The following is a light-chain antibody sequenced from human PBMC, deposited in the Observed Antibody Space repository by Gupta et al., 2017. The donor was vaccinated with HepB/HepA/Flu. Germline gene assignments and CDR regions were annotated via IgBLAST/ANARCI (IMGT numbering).Light chain of an antibody. CDR1: QSVSSSY. CDR3: QQDGSSRT. V-gene: IGKV3-20*01. CDR2: GAS. J-gene: IGKJ1*01. Sequence: IVLTQSPGTLSLSPGERATLSCRASQSVSSSYLAWYQQKPGQAPRLLIYGASSRATGIPDRFSGSGSGTDFTLTSSRLEAEDFAVYYWQQDGSSRTFGQGTKVEIK.